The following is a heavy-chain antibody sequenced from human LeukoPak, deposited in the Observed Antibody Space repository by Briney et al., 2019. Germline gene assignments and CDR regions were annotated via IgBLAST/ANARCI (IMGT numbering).Heavy chain of an antibody. V-gene: IGHV3-23*01. J-gene: IGHJ4*02. D-gene: IGHD6-13*01. Sequence: GRTLRLSCAASGFTFSIWAMIAARHAPGKALEAGSATSGGSHNTYYADYVKGRFSVSRDNSKSTVFLQMNSLRAEDTAVYYCAKDRSSWYYPFDYWGQGTLVTVSS. CDR1: GFTFSIWA. CDR3: AKDRSSWYYPFDY. CDR2: TSGGSHNT.